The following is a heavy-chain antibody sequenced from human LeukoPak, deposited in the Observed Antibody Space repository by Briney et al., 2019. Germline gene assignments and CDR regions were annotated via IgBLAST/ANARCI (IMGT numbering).Heavy chain of an antibody. V-gene: IGHV1-2*02. D-gene: IGHD3-10*01. J-gene: IGHJ3*02. CDR3: ARDSRGANDAFDI. Sequence: ASVKVSCKASGYTFTGYYMHWVRHAPGPGLEWMGWINPNSGGTNYAQKFQGRVTMTRDTSISTAYMELSRLSSDDTAVYYCARDSRGANDAFDIWGPGTMVTVSS. CDR2: INPNSGGT. CDR1: GYTFTGYY.